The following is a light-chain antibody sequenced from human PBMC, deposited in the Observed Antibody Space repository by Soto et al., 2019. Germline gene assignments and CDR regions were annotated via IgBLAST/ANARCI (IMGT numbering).Light chain of an antibody. V-gene: IGLV1-44*01. CDR1: SSNIESNT. J-gene: IGLJ2*01. CDR2: GNN. CDR3: AAWDVSLSGHVV. Sequence: QSVLTQPPSTSGTPGQRVTISCSGSSSNIESNTVDWYQHLPGTAPKLLIYGNNQRPSGVPDRFSGSKSGTSASLAISGLQSEDEADYYCAAWDVSLSGHVVFGGGTKLTVL.